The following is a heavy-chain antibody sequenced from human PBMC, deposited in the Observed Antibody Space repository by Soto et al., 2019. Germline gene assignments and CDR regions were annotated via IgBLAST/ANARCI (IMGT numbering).Heavy chain of an antibody. Sequence: EVQLLESGGDLVQPGGSLRLSCAASGFAFSNYAVTWVRQAPGKGLEWVSSISRSSSVIYYADSLRGRFFISRDNSKSMLYLQMNSLRAEDTARYYCAKDANGDYIGAFDDWGQGTLVTVSS. V-gene: IGHV3-23*01. D-gene: IGHD4-17*01. CDR1: GFAFSNYA. J-gene: IGHJ4*02. CDR3: AKDANGDYIGAFDD. CDR2: ISRSSSVI.